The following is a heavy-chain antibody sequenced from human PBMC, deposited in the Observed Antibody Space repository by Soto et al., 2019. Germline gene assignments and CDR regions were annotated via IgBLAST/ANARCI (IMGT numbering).Heavy chain of an antibody. Sequence: SETLSLPCAVCGGSIRSGCYSWRWIRQPPGKGLEWIGYIYHSGSTYYNPYLKSRVTISVDRSKNQFSLKLGSVTPADTAVYYCDRATTYAIVDYLGQGTLLTFSS. CDR1: GGSIRSGCYS. D-gene: IGHD4-17*01. CDR2: IYHSGST. CDR3: DRATTYAIVDY. V-gene: IGHV4-30-2*01. J-gene: IGHJ4*02.